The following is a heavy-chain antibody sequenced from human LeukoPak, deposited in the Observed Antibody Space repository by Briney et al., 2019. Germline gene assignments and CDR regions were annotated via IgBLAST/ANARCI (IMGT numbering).Heavy chain of an antibody. Sequence: SETLSLTCTVSSASIMRYYWNWLPQPPGRGLEWIRYIYYSGRTNFNPSLQSRATISMDTSKHHFSLKLSSVTAADTAVYYCARDTRSYDSSGYYFFDFWGQGTLVTVSS. D-gene: IGHD3-22*01. CDR1: SASIMRYY. V-gene: IGHV4-59*01. CDR2: IYYSGRT. J-gene: IGHJ4*02. CDR3: ARDTRSYDSSGYYFFDF.